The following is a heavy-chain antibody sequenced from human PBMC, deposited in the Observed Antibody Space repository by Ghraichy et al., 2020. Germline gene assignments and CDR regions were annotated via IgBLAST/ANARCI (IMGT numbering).Heavy chain of an antibody. CDR3: AKVSYSDYDSSGYPVDY. J-gene: IGHJ4*02. V-gene: IGHV3-30*18. Sequence: GGSLRLSCAASGFTFSSYGMHWVRQAPGKGLEWVAVISYDGSNKYYADSVKGRFTISRDNSKNTLYLQMNSLRAEDTAVYYCAKVSYSDYDSSGYPVDYWGQGTLVTVSS. CDR2: ISYDGSNK. CDR1: GFTFSSYG. D-gene: IGHD3-22*01.